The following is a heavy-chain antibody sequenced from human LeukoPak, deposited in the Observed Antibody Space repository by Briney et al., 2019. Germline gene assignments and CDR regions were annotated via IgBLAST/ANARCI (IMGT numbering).Heavy chain of an antibody. CDR2: IRSDGSNK. D-gene: IGHD3-22*01. J-gene: IGHJ4*02. Sequence: GGSLRLSCAASGFTFSSYGMHWVRQAPGKGLEWVAFIRSDGSNKYYADSVKGRFTISRDNSKNTLYLQLNSLRAEDTAVYYCAKDPCTYFYDSGGYTFDSWGQGTLVTVSS. CDR3: AKDPCTYFYDSGGYTFDS. CDR1: GFTFSSYG. V-gene: IGHV3-30*02.